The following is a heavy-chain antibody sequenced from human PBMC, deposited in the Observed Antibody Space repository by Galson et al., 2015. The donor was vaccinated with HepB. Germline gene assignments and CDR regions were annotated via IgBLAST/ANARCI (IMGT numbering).Heavy chain of an antibody. CDR3: ARLRGLQPYYYGMDV. D-gene: IGHD4-17*01. V-gene: IGHV4-31*03. CDR1: GGSISSGGYY. Sequence: TLSLTCTVSGGSISSGGYYWSWIRQHPGKGLEWIGYIYYSGSTYYNPSLKSRVTISVDTSKNQFSLKLSSVTAADTAVYYCARLRGLQPYYYGMDVWGQGTTVTVSS. J-gene: IGHJ6*02. CDR2: IYYSGST.